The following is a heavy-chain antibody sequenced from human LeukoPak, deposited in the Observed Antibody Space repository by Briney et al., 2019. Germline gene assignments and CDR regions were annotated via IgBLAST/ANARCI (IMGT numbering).Heavy chain of an antibody. CDR1: GYTFTGYY. CDR2: INPNSGGT. Sequence: ASVKVSCKASGYTFTGYYMHWVRQAPGQGLEWMGWINPNSGGTNYAQKFQGRVTMTRDTPISTAYMELSRLRSDDTAVYYCARPGVVVPAAIGWYFDLWGRGTLVTVSS. V-gene: IGHV1-2*02. D-gene: IGHD2-2*02. CDR3: ARPGVVVPAAIGWYFDL. J-gene: IGHJ2*01.